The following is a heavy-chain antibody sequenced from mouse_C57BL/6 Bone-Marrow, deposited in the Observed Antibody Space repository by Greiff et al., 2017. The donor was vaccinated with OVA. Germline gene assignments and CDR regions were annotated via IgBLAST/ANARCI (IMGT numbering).Heavy chain of an antibody. Sequence: VQLQQPGAELVRPGSSVKLSCKASGYTFTSYWMHWVKQRPIQGLEWIGNIDPSDSETHYNQKFKDKATLTVDKSSRTAYMQLSGLTSVDSAVYYCARKEAYYSNWGYFDVWGTGTTVTVSS. J-gene: IGHJ1*03. CDR1: GYTFTSYW. D-gene: IGHD2-5*01. CDR3: ARKEAYYSNWGYFDV. V-gene: IGHV1-52*01. CDR2: IDPSDSET.